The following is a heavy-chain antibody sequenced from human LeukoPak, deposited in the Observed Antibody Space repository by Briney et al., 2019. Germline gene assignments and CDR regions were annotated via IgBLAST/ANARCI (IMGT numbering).Heavy chain of an antibody. J-gene: IGHJ2*01. D-gene: IGHD3-10*01. CDR2: IIEKGNA. CDR1: GGSFSSYS. Sequence: SETLSLTCALYGGSFSSYSWSWTWIRQTPEQGLEWIGEIIEKGNANYNPSLKRRVTIDLDTSKNQFSLKLTSMTAADTATYYCARGYYPPRWYFDLWGRGTLVTVSS. CDR3: ARGYYPPRWYFDL. V-gene: IGHV4-34*01.